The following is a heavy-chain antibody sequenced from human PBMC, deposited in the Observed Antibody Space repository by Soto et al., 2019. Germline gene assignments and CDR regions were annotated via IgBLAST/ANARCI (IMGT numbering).Heavy chain of an antibody. CDR3: ARVRQGCSANNCYFDP. D-gene: IGHD1-1*01. CDR1: GGSVRAPDC. V-gene: IGHV4-4*02. Sequence: QVHLQESGPGLVAPSGTLSLTCTLSGGSVRAPDCWNWVRQSPDKGLEWITEVHISGHSNYNPSLRSRVSVSIDSSKNQFYLNLNSVTAADTAIYYCARVRQGCSANNCYFDPWVQGTQVTISS. CDR2: VHISGHS. J-gene: IGHJ5*01.